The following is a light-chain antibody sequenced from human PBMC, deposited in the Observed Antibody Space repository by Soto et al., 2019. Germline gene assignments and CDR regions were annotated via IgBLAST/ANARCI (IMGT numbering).Light chain of an antibody. CDR1: QTIRSW. CDR3: QHYNSYSEA. V-gene: IGKV1-5*03. J-gene: IGKJ1*01. CDR2: KAS. Sequence: DIQMTQSPSTLSGSVGDRVTITCRASQTIRSWLAWYQQKPGKAPKLLIYKASTLKSGVPSRFSGSGSGTEFTLTISSLQPDDVATYYCQHYNSYSEAFGQGTNVELK.